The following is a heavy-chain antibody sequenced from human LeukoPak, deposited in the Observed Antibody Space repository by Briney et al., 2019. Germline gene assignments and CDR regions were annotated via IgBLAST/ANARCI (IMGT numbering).Heavy chain of an antibody. D-gene: IGHD7-27*01. CDR1: RGSFCSFN. Sequence: SETLSLTCTLSRGSFCSFNSCSIREPPGKERERICYINYSRNTKYNPSPKSRVTISVDTTKTQLPRNLRSVTAADTAVYYCARITGDNSLDYWGQGTLVTVSS. J-gene: IGHJ4*02. V-gene: IGHV4-59*08. CDR2: INYSRNT. CDR3: ARITGDNSLDY.